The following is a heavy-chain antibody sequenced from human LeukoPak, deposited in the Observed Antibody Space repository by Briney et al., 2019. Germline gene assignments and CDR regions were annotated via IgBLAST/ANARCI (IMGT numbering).Heavy chain of an antibody. CDR3: AKDLGRYRNNYFDY. J-gene: IGHJ4*02. CDR1: GFTFNSYA. V-gene: IGHV3-23*01. CDR2: ISGSGGGT. Sequence: GGSLRLSCAASGFTFNSYAMSWVRQASEKGLEWVATISGSGGGTYYADSVKGRFTISRDDSKNTLYLQMNSLRAEDTAVYYCAKDLGRYRNNYFDYWGQGTLVTVSS. D-gene: IGHD1-26*01.